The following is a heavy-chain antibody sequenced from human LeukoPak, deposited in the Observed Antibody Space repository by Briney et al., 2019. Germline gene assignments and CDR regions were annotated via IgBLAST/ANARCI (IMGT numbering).Heavy chain of an antibody. CDR3: ARDRGRADYFDY. J-gene: IGHJ4*02. CDR1: GYSISSGYY. V-gene: IGHV4-61*01. CDR2: IYYSGST. Sequence: PSETLSLTCTVSGYSISSGYYWGWIRQPPGKGLEWIGYIYYSGSTNYNPSLKSRVTISVDTSKNQFSLKLSSVTAADTAVYYCARDRGRADYFDYWGQGTLVTVSS.